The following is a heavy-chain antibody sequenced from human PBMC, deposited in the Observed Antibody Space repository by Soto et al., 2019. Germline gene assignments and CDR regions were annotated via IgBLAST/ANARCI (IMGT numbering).Heavy chain of an antibody. D-gene: IGHD3-3*01. CDR2: ISAYNGNT. Sequence: ASVKVSCKASGYTFTSYGISWVRQAPGQGLEWMGWISAYNGNTSYAQNVQGRVTITTNTSRSTAYMELRSLRSDDTAVYYCARDRITFFGVVKYCYYGMDVWGQGTTVTV. CDR1: GYTFTSYG. V-gene: IGHV1-18*01. CDR3: ARDRITFFGVVKYCYYGMDV. J-gene: IGHJ6*02.